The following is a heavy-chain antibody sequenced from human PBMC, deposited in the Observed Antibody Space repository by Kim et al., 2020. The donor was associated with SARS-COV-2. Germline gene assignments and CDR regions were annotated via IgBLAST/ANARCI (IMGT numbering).Heavy chain of an antibody. V-gene: IGHV4-4*02. CDR3: ARVSPQVPSPYFDY. D-gene: IGHD3-16*02. CDR1: GGSISSTNW. CDR2: IYHSGST. Sequence: SETLSLTCAVFGGSISSTNWWSWVRQPPNKGLEWIGEIYHSGSTNHNPSLKSRVTISLDKSKNQFSLTLTSVTAADTAVYYCARVSPQVPSPYFDYWGQGTLVTVSS. J-gene: IGHJ4*02.